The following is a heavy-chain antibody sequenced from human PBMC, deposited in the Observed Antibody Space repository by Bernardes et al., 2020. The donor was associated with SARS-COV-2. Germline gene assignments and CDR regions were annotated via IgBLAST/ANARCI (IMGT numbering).Heavy chain of an antibody. J-gene: IGHJ4*02. CDR3: ATRSPYCSDGSCFY. Sequence: ETLSLTCAVSGGSISSGNWWSWVRQPPGKGLEWVGEIYHSGRTNYNPSLKSRVTISVDKSKNQFSLNLNSVTAADTAVYYCATRSPYCSDGSCFYWGQGTLVTVSS. CDR1: GGSISSGNW. CDR2: IYHSGRT. D-gene: IGHD2-15*01. V-gene: IGHV4-4*02.